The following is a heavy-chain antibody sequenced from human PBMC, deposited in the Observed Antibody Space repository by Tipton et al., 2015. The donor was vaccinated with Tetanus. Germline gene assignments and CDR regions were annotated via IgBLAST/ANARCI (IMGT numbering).Heavy chain of an antibody. CDR1: GGSISSGTYY. V-gene: IGHV4-39*01. CDR3: TRHVVEAVPRWFDP. CDR2: VYYDGSA. D-gene: IGHD2-2*01. Sequence: TLSLTCTVSGGSISSGTYYWGWIRQPPGEGLEWIASVYYDGSAYYNPSLKSRITISIDTSGSQFSLKVHSVTAADTAFYYCTRHVVEAVPRWFDPWGQGTLVTVSS. J-gene: IGHJ5*02.